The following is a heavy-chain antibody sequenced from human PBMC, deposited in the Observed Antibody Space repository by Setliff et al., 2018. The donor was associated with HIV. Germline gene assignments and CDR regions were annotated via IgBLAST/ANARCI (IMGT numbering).Heavy chain of an antibody. CDR3: ARDILYQTTNWFDP. V-gene: IGHV3-7*03. J-gene: IGHJ5*02. CDR2: IKQDGSEK. Sequence: PGGSLRLSCAASGFTFSSYWMSWVRQAPGKGLEWVANIKQDGSEKYYVDSVKGRFTISRDNAKNSLYLQMNSLRAEDTAVYYCARDILYQTTNWFDPWGQGTQVTVSS. CDR1: GFTFSSYW. D-gene: IGHD2-8*01.